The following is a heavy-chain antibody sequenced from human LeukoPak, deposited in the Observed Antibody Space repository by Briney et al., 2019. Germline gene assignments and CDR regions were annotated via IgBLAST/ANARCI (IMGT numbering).Heavy chain of an antibody. CDR1: GGSISSYY. J-gene: IGHJ4*02. D-gene: IGHD5-24*01. CDR2: IYYSGGT. Sequence: PSETLSLTCTVSGGSISSYYWSWIRQPPGKGLEWIGYIYYSGGTNYNPSLKSRVTISVDTSKNQFSLKLSSVTAADTAVYYCARAVEMATTYYFDYWGQGTLVTVSS. CDR3: ARAVEMATTYYFDY. V-gene: IGHV4-59*01.